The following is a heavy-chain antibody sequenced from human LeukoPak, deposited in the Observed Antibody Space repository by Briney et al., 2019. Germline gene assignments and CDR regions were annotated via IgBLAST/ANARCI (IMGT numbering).Heavy chain of an antibody. CDR1: GGSISSSSYY. CDR2: IYYSGST. D-gene: IGHD1-26*01. J-gene: IGHJ4*02. V-gene: IGHV4-39*07. CDR3: ARDLFSDRGSYSNY. Sequence: SETLSLTCTVSGGSISSSSYYWGWIRQPPGKGLEWIGSIYYSGSTYYNPSLKSRVTISVDTSKNQFSLKLSSVTAADTAVYYCARDLFSDRGSYSNYWGQGTLVTVSS.